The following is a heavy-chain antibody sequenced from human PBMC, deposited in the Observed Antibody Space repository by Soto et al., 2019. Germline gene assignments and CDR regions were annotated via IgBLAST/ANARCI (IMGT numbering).Heavy chain of an antibody. V-gene: IGHV3-48*01. CDR2: ISSTSSTI. CDR3: ARDLGYCSGGRCYYYHYMDV. Sequence: GGSLRLSCAASGFTFSNYSMKWVRQAPGKGLEWVSHISSTSSTIYYADSVRGRFTISKDNAKNSRYLQMNSLRAEDTAVYYCARDLGYCSGGRCYYYHYMDVWGKGTTVTVSS. D-gene: IGHD2-15*01. J-gene: IGHJ6*03. CDR1: GFTFSNYS.